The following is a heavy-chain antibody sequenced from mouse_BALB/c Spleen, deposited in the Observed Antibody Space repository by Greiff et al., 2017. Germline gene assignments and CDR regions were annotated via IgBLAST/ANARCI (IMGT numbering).Heavy chain of an antibody. CDR1: GFNIKDTY. V-gene: IGHV14-3*02. CDR3: AREIYYGYDGAY. D-gene: IGHD2-2*01. CDR2: IDPANGNT. J-gene: IGHJ3*01. Sequence: EVQLQQSGAELVKPGASVKLSCTASGFNIKDTYMHWVKQRPEQGLEWIGRIDPANGNTKYDPKFQGKATITADTSSNTAYLQLSSLTSEDTAVYYCAREIYYGYDGAYWGQGTLVTVSA.